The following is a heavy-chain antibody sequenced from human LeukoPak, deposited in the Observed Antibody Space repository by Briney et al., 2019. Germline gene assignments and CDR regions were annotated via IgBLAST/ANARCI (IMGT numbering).Heavy chain of an antibody. CDR3: ASPYCSSTSCYGPFDY. D-gene: IGHD2-2*01. V-gene: IGHV3-23*01. J-gene: IGHJ4*02. CDR1: GFTFSSYA. CDR2: ISGSGGST. Sequence: GGSLRLSCAASGFTFSSYAMSWVRQAPGKGLEWVSAISGSGGSTYYADSVKGRFTISRDNSKNTLYLQMNSLRAEDTAVYYCASPYCSSTSCYGPFDYWGQGTLVTVSS.